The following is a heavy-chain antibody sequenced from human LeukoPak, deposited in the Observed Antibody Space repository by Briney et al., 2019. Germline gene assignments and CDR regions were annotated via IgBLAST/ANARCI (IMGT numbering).Heavy chain of an antibody. J-gene: IGHJ4*02. Sequence: PSGTLSLTCAVSGGSISSSNWWSWVRQPPGKGLEWIGEIYHSGSTNYNPSLKSRVTISVDKSKNQFSLKLSSVTAADTAVYYCARRKVRGVPSIPFDYRGQGTLVTVSS. CDR1: GGSISSSNW. D-gene: IGHD3-10*01. V-gene: IGHV4-4*02. CDR2: IYHSGST. CDR3: ARRKVRGVPSIPFDY.